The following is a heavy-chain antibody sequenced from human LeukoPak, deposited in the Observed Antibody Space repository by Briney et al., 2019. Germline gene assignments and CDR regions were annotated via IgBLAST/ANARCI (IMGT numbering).Heavy chain of an antibody. D-gene: IGHD2-2*01. CDR2: IYYSGST. CDR1: GGSISSYY. J-gene: IGHJ4*02. Sequence: SETLSLTCTVSGGSISSYYWSWIRQPPGKGLEWIGYIYYSGSTNYNPSLKSRVTISVDTSKNQFSLKLSSVTAADTAVYYCPHSTGYYFDYWGQGTLVTVSS. V-gene: IGHV4-59*01. CDR3: PHSTGYYFDY.